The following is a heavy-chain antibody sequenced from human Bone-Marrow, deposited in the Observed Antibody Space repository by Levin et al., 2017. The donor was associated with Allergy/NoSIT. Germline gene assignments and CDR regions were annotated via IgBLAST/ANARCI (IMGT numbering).Heavy chain of an antibody. CDR1: GFTFSSYG. V-gene: IGHV3-33*01. CDR2: IWYDGSNK. CDR3: ARGTIWSGYSPNWFDP. D-gene: IGHD3-3*01. J-gene: IGHJ5*02. Sequence: PGGSLRLSCAASGFTFSSYGMHWVRQAPGKGLEWVAVIWYDGSNKYYADSVKGRFTISRDNSKNTLYLQMNSLRAEDTAVYYCARGTIWSGYSPNWFDPWGQGTLVTVSS.